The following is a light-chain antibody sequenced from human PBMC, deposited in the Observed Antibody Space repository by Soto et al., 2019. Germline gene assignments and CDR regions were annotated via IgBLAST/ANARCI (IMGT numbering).Light chain of an antibody. CDR3: QSWGTGIQVV. CDR2: VSSNGSH. CDR1: SGHSSYA. J-gene: IGLJ2*01. Sequence: QPVLTQPPSASASLGASVKLTCILSSGHSSYAIAWHQRQPEKGPRYLMKVSSNGSHSKGDGIPDRFSGSSSGAERYLSISSLQSEDEADYYCQSWGTGIQVVFGGGTKLTVL. V-gene: IGLV4-69*01.